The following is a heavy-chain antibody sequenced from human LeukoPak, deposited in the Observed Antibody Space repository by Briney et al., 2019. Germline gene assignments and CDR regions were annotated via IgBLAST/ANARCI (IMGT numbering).Heavy chain of an antibody. J-gene: IGHJ4*02. D-gene: IGHD6-19*01. CDR2: LNQDGSEK. CDR3: AREIALAGLNDY. CDR1: GFTFSTYW. Sequence: GGSLRLSCAASGFTFSTYWMSWVRQAPGKGLEWVAILNQDGSEKYYVDSVKGRFTISRDNAKNSLYLQVNSLRAEDTAVYYCAREIALAGLNDYWGQGTLVTVSS. V-gene: IGHV3-7*01.